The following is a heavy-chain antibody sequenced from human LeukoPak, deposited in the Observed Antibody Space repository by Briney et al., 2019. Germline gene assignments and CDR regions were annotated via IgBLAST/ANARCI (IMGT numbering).Heavy chain of an antibody. Sequence: PGGSLRLSCAASGFTFDDYGMSWVRQAPGKGLEWIGEIYHSGSTNYNPSLKSRVTISVDKSKNQFSLKLSSVTAADTAVYYCARLTGGLQIAAAGREAFDIWGQGTMVTVSS. J-gene: IGHJ3*02. CDR1: GFTFDDYG. D-gene: IGHD6-13*01. CDR3: ARLTGGLQIAAAGREAFDI. V-gene: IGHV4-4*02. CDR2: IYHSGST.